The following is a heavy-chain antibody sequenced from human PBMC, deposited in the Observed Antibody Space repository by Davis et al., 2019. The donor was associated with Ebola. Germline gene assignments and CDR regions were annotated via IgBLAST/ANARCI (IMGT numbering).Heavy chain of an antibody. CDR1: GFTFSSYW. Sequence: GESLKISCAVSGFTFSSYWMSWVRQAPGKGPEWVVNIKQDGSEIHYVDSVKGRFTISRDNAKNSLYLQMNSLRDDDTALYYCARGGAVKFDYWGQGTLVTVSS. CDR2: IKQDGSEI. D-gene: IGHD4-17*01. CDR3: ARGGAVKFDY. V-gene: IGHV3-7*01. J-gene: IGHJ4*02.